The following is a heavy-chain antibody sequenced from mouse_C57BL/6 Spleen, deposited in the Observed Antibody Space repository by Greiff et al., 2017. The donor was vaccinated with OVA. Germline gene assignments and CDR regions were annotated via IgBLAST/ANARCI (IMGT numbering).Heavy chain of an antibody. J-gene: IGHJ3*01. D-gene: IGHD1-1*02. Sequence: VPLPPPGAELVTPGASVKLSCKASGYTFTSYWMQWVKQRPGQGLEWIGEIDPSDSYTNYNQKVKGKATLTVDTSSSTAYMQLSSLTSEDSAVYYCARWDGGSFAYWGQGTLVTVSA. CDR2: IDPSDSYT. CDR1: GYTFTSYW. CDR3: ARWDGGSFAY. V-gene: IGHV1-50*01.